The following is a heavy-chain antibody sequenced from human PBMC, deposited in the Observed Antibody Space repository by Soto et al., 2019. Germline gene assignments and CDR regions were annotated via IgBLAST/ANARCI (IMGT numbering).Heavy chain of an antibody. CDR3: ARLLLNYYYYMDV. CDR2: IYYSGST. CDR1: GGSISSSSYY. D-gene: IGHD1-26*01. Sequence: PSETLSLTCTVSGGSISSSSYYWGWIRQPPGKGLEWIGSIYYSGSTYYNPSLKSRVTISVDTSKNQFSLKLSSVTAADTAVCYCARLLLNYYYYMDVWGKGTTVTVSS. J-gene: IGHJ6*03. V-gene: IGHV4-39*01.